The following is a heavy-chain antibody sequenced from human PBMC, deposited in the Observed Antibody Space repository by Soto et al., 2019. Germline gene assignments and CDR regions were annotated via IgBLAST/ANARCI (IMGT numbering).Heavy chain of an antibody. CDR2: IYYSGTT. CDR1: GGSISSGGYY. J-gene: IGHJ5*02. V-gene: IGHV4-31*03. CDR3: ARAEAAGWFDP. Sequence: QVQLQESGPGLVKPSQTLSLTCTVSGGSISSGGYYWSWIRQHPGKGLERIGYIYYSGTTYYTPSLQRRVSISVDTSTNQCPQLRSSVSGAETSVYYCARAEAAGWFDPWGRGALVTVSS.